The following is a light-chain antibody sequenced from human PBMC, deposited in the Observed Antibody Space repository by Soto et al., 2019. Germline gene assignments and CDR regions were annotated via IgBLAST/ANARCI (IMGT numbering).Light chain of an antibody. CDR2: EVA. J-gene: IGLJ1*01. V-gene: IGLV2-8*01. Sequence: QSVLTQPPSASGSPGQSVTISCTGTKSDIGVYDFVSWYQHHPGKAPRLIIYEVAQWPSGVPDRFSGSKSGNTASLTVSGLQAADEADYFCKSYAGSNTYVFGSGTKLTVL. CDR3: KSYAGSNTYV. CDR1: KSDIGVYDF.